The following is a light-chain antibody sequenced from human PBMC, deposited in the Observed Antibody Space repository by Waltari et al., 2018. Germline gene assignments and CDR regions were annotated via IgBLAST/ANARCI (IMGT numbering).Light chain of an antibody. V-gene: IGLV1-44*01. Sequence: QSVLIQPPSATGTPGQGVTIACSGSDPNTGSTSVTWYHQFPGSAPKLLICRNDQRPSGVPDRFSGSKSGTSASLAISGLQSEDEADYYCAAWDDSVNGWVFGGGTKLTVL. J-gene: IGLJ3*02. CDR1: DPNTGSTS. CDR3: AAWDDSVNGWV. CDR2: RND.